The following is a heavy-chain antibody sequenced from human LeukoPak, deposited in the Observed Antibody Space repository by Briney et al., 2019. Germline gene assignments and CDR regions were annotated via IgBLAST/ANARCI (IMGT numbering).Heavy chain of an antibody. D-gene: IGHD3-10*01. CDR2: ISAYNGNT. J-gene: IGHJ4*02. Sequence: WASVKVSCKASGYTFTSYGISWVRQAPGQGLEWMGWISAYNGNTNYAQKLQGRVTMTTDTSTSTVYMELRSLRYDDTAVYYCARSGHRRYYYASGPDYWGRGTLVTVSS. CDR3: ARSGHRRYYYASGPDY. CDR1: GYTFTSYG. V-gene: IGHV1-18*01.